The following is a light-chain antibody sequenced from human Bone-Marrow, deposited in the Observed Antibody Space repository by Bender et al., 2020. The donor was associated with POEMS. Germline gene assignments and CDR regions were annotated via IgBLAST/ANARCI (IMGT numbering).Light chain of an antibody. Sequence: QSVLTQPPSASGTPGQRVTISCSGGSSNIGAHAVNWYQHLPGTAPKLLIYSSHRRPSEVPDRFSGSRSGTSASLAIGGVQSEDEADYYCAVWDDSLNGWVCGGGTKLTVL. J-gene: IGLJ3*02. CDR2: SSH. CDR3: AVWDDSLNGWV. CDR1: SSNIGAHA. V-gene: IGLV1-44*01.